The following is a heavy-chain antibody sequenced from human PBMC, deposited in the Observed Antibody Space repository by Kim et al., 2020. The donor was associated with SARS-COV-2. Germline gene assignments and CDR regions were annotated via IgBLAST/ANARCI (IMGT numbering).Heavy chain of an antibody. V-gene: IGHV3-21*01. CDR1: GFQFELYS. J-gene: IGHJ5*02. CDR3: ARDSAVTVYGIVTPDWFDP. D-gene: IGHD3-3*01. CDR2: IGSTGTDI. Sequence: GGSLRLSCAASGFQFELYSMNWVRQAPGKGLEWVSSIGSTGTDIHYADSAKGRFTISRDNAKNSVLLQMNSLRAEDTAVYFCARDSAVTVYGIVTPDWFDPWGQGTLVTVSS.